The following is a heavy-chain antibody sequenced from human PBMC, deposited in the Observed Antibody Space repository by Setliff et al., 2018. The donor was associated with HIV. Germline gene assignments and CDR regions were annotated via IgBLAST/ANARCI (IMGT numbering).Heavy chain of an antibody. J-gene: IGHJ3*01. CDR1: GGSISSDY. CDR2: IYFTGSS. D-gene: IGHD4-17*01. Sequence: PSETLSLTCSVSGGSISSDYWSWIRQPPGKGLEWIGSIYFTGSSDNNPSLKSRVTLSVDTSKHQFSLKLSSVTAADTAVYYCARVQMAYAAFDVWGQGNAGHRLL. CDR3: ARVQMAYAAFDV. V-gene: IGHV4-59*01.